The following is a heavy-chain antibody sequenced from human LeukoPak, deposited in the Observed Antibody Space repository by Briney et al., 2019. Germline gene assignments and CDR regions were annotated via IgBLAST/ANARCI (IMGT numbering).Heavy chain of an antibody. CDR3: AKDSIPGRIAAAGTGWFDY. CDR2: ISFDGSNK. D-gene: IGHD6-13*01. J-gene: IGHJ5*01. Sequence: QPGRSLRLSCAASGFTFSSYGMHWVRQAPGKGLEWAAVISFDGSNKYCSDSVKGRFTISRDNSKNTLYLQMNSLRAEDTAVYYCAKDSIPGRIAAAGTGWFDYWGQGTLVTVSS. CDR1: GFTFSSYG. V-gene: IGHV3-30*18.